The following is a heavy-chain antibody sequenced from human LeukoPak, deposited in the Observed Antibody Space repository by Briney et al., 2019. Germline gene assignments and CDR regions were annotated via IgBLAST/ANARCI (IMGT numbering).Heavy chain of an antibody. CDR1: GSSFTSYW. CDR3: ARSTYYDILTGYYYYGMDV. D-gene: IGHD3-9*01. J-gene: IGHJ6*02. V-gene: IGHV5-51*01. CDR2: IYPGDSDT. Sequence: GASLKISCQGSGSSFTSYWIGWVRPLPGKGLEWMGIIYPGDSDTRYSPSFQGQVTISADKSISTAYLQWSSLKASDTAMYYCARSTYYDILTGYYYYGMDVWGQGTTVTVSS.